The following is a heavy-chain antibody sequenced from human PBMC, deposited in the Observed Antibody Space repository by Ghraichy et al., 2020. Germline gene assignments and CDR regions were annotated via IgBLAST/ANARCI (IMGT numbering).Heavy chain of an antibody. CDR1: GFTFSSYG. V-gene: IGHV3-30*18. CDR3: AKEGRSGSYFFGY. CDR2: ISYDGSNK. Sequence: GGSLRLSCAASGFTFSSYGMHWVRQAPGKGLEWVAVISYDGSNKYYADSVKGRFTISRDNSKNTLYLQMNSLRAEDTAVYYCAKEGRSGSYFFGYWGQGTLVTVSS. D-gene: IGHD1-26*01. J-gene: IGHJ4*02.